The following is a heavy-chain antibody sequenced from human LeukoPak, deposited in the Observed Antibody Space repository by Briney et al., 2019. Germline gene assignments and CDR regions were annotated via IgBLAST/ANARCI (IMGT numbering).Heavy chain of an antibody. CDR1: GFTFSSYS. J-gene: IGHJ4*02. D-gene: IGHD1-26*01. Sequence: GGSLRLSCAASGFTFSSYSMNWVRQAPGKGLEWVSSISSSSSYIYYADSVKGRFTISRDNAKNSLYLQMNSLRAEDTAVYYCARDPGGSYYRFDYRGQGTLVTVSS. CDR2: ISSSSSYI. V-gene: IGHV3-21*01. CDR3: ARDPGGSYYRFDY.